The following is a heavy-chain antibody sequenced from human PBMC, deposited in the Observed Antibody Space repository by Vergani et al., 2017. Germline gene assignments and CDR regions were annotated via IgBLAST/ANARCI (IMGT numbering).Heavy chain of an antibody. D-gene: IGHD3-16*02. Sequence: QLQLQESGSGLVKPSQTLSLTCAVSGGSISSGGYSWSWIRQPPGKGLEWIGYIHHSGSTYYNPSLKSRVTISVDRSKNQFSLKLSSVTAADTAVYYCARGGAVXDYVWGSYRPGPYYFDYWGQGTLVTVSS. CDR3: ARGGAVXDYVWGSYRPGPYYFDY. CDR1: GGSISSGGYS. J-gene: IGHJ4*02. V-gene: IGHV4-30-2*01. CDR2: IHHSGST.